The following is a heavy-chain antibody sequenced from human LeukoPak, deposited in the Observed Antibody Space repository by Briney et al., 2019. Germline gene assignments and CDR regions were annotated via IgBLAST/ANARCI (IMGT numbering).Heavy chain of an antibody. V-gene: IGHV4-59*08. J-gene: IGHJ4*02. CDR3: ARLYSSSWYASNFDY. CDR2: IYYSGST. D-gene: IGHD6-13*01. CDR1: GGPISSYY. Sequence: SETLSLTCTVSGGPISSYYWSWIRQPPGKGLEWIGYIYYSGSTNYNPSLKSRVTISVDTSKNQFSLKLSSVTAADTAVYYCARLYSSSWYASNFDYWGQGTLVTVSS.